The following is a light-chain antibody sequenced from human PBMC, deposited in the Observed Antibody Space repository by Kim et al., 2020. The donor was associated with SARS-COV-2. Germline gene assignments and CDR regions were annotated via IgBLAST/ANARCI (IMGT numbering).Light chain of an antibody. CDR2: GAS. CDR3: QEYSDDWT. Sequence: DIQMTQSPSALSASVGDRITITCRASKSISRSLAWYQQKQGRAPNLLIYGASSLGSGVPSRFSGSGSGTDFTLTISSLQSDDFATYYCQEYSDDWTFGQGTKVDIK. J-gene: IGKJ1*01. V-gene: IGKV1-5*01. CDR1: KSISRS.